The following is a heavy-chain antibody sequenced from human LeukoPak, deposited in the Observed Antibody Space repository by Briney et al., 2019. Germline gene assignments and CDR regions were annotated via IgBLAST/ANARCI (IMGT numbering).Heavy chain of an antibody. CDR1: GLTFSSSD. V-gene: IGHV3-64*01. CDR3: ARWVSTSYDAFDI. CDR2: ISSDGGST. J-gene: IGHJ3*02. Sequence: GGSLRLSCSVSGLTFSSSDMHWVRQAPGKGLEYVSAISSDGGSTYYANSVKGRFTISRDNSKNMLYLQMGSLRAEGMAVYYCARWVSTSYDAFDIWGQGTMVTVSS. D-gene: IGHD6-6*01.